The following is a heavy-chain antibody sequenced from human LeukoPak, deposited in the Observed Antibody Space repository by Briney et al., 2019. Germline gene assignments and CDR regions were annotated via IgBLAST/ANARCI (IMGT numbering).Heavy chain of an antibody. CDR1: GFTFSSYW. D-gene: IGHD1-1*01. CDR2: IKQDGSDK. J-gene: IGHJ2*01. Sequence: GGSLRLSCAASGFTFSSYWMTWVRQAPGRGLEWVANIKQDGSDKYYVDSVKGRFTISRDNAKNSLYLQMNSLRAEDTAVYYCARGGTWRGLQLNWYFDLWGRGTLVTVSS. CDR3: ARGGTWRGLQLNWYFDL. V-gene: IGHV3-7*03.